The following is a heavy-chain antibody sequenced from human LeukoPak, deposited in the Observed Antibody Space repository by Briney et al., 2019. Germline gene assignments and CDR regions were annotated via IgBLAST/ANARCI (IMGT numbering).Heavy chain of an antibody. D-gene: IGHD4-23*01. CDR1: GGTFSSYA. CDR3: ARVDDYGGNPLLDAFDI. V-gene: IGHV1-69*13. Sequence: SVNVSCKASGGTFSSYAISWVGQAPGQGLEWMGGIIPIFGTANYAQKFQGRVTITADESTSTAYMELSSLRSEDTAVYYCARVDDYGGNPLLDAFDIWGQGTMVTVSS. CDR2: IIPIFGTA. J-gene: IGHJ3*02.